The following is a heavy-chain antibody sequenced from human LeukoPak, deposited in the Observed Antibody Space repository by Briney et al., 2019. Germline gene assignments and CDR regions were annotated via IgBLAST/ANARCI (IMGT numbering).Heavy chain of an antibody. J-gene: IGHJ4*01. CDR1: GFTFDDYA. CDR3: AKDKLRDYDSSGSFDY. Sequence: GGSLRLSCAASGFTFDDYAMHWVRLAPGKGLEWVAGISWNSGSIGYADSVKGRFTISRDNAKNSLYLQMNSLRAEDMALYYCAKDKLRDYDSSGSFDYWGQGTRVTVSS. D-gene: IGHD3-22*01. V-gene: IGHV3-9*03. CDR2: ISWNSGSI.